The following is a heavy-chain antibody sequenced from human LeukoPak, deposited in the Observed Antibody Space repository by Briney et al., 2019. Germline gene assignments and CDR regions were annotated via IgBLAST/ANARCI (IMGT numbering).Heavy chain of an antibody. V-gene: IGHV1-18*01. CDR1: GYTFTSYG. J-gene: IGHJ4*02. CDR3: ARTSIAVAGTALDY. CDR2: ISAYNGNT. D-gene: IGHD6-19*01. Sequence: ASVKVSCKAAGYTFTSYGISWVRQAPGQGLEWMGWISAYNGNTNYAQKLQGRVTMTTDTSTSTAYMELRSLRSDDTAVYYCARTSIAVAGTALDYWGQGTLVTVSS.